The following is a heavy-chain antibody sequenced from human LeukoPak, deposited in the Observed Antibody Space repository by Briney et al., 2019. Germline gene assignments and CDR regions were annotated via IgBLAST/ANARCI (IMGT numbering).Heavy chain of an antibody. CDR2: IYSAGNT. V-gene: IGHV3-66*01. Sequence: GGSLRLSCVASGFIVSTNYMTWVRQAPGKGLEWVSLIYSAGNTYYGDSVKGRFTISRDNSKNTLYLQMNSLRAEDTAVYYCARTAVTALSDAFDIWGQGTMVTVSS. J-gene: IGHJ3*02. D-gene: IGHD4-17*01. CDR1: GFIVSTNY. CDR3: ARTAVTALSDAFDI.